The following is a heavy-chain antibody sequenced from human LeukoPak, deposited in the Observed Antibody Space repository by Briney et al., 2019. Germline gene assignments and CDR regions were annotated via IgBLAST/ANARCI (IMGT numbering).Heavy chain of an antibody. V-gene: IGHV4-4*07. CDR1: GGSISSYY. CDR3: ARGGVAGPRGGAFDI. J-gene: IGHJ3*02. CDR2: IYTSGST. D-gene: IGHD6-19*01. Sequence: SETLSLTCTVSGGSISSYYWSWIRQPAGKGLEWIGRIYTSGSTNYNPSLKSRVTMSVDTSKNQFSLKLSSVTAADTAVYYCARGGVAGPRGGAFDIWGQGTMVTVSS.